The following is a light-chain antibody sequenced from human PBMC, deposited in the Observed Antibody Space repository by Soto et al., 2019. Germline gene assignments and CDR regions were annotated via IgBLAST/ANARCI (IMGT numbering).Light chain of an antibody. CDR3: ATWDDSLSGPV. J-gene: IGLJ2*01. CDR1: SSNIGSNY. CDR2: RNN. Sequence: QSVLTQPPSASGTPGQRVTISCSGSSSNIGSNYVYWYQQLPGTAPKLLIYRNNQRPSGVPDRFSGSKSGTSAPLAISGLRSEDEAHYYCATWDDSLSGPVFGGGPQLTVL. V-gene: IGLV1-47*01.